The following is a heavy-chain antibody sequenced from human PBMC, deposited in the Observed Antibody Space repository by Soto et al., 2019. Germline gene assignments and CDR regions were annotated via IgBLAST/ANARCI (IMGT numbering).Heavy chain of an antibody. CDR2: IIPIFGTA. CDR1: GGAFSSYA. J-gene: IGHJ6*02. Sequence: SVKVSCKASGGAFSSYAISWVRQAPGQGLEWMGGIIPIFGTANYAQKFQGRVTITADKSTSTAYMELSSLRSEDTAVYYCARDPTWIPKPYYYGMDVWGQGTTVNVSS. V-gene: IGHV1-69*06. D-gene: IGHD5-18*01. CDR3: ARDPTWIPKPYYYGMDV.